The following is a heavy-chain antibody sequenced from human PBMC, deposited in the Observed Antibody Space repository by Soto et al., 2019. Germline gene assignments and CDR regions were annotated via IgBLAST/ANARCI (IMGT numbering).Heavy chain of an antibody. CDR3: ARDSMTGYLHFDS. V-gene: IGHV1-18*01. Sequence: QVQLVQSGGEVKKPGASVKVSCKASGYTFSNYGISWVRQAPGQGLEWMGWINANNGNTKHIEKLQGRVTMTTDTSTTTAYMELRSLTSDDTAVYYCARDSMTGYLHFDSWGQGTLVTVSS. D-gene: IGHD3-9*01. CDR1: GYTFSNYG. J-gene: IGHJ4*02. CDR2: INANNGNT.